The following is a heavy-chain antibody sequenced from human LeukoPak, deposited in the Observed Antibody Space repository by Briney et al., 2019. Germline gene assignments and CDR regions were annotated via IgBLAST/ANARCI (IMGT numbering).Heavy chain of an antibody. CDR1: GFTFSSYG. CDR3: ARGTPEYAFDI. Sequence: PGGSLRLSCAASGFTFSSYGMHWVRQAPGKGLEWVAVTWYDGSNKYYADSVKGRLTISRDNSKNTLYLQMNSLRAEDTAVYYCARGTPEYAFDIWGQGTMVTVSS. V-gene: IGHV3-33*01. J-gene: IGHJ3*02. CDR2: TWYDGSNK.